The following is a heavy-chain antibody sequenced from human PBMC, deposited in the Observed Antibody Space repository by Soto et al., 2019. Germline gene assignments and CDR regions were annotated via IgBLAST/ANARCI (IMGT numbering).Heavy chain of an antibody. Sequence: GESLKISCKGSAYTFTSYWIGWVRQMPGKGLEWMGIIYPGDSDTRYSPSFQGQVTISADKSINTAYLQWNSLKASDAAMYYCARRAVASESFEYWGQGPLVTVSS. V-gene: IGHV5-51*01. CDR3: ARRAVASESFEY. CDR1: AYTFTSYW. D-gene: IGHD2-15*01. J-gene: IGHJ1*01. CDR2: IYPGDSDT.